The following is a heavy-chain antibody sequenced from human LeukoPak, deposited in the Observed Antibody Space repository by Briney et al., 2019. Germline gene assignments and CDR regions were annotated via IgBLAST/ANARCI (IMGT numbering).Heavy chain of an antibody. V-gene: IGHV1-2*02. CDR3: ATPTQGYSGFDY. CDR1: GYTFTGYF. Sequence: ASVKVSCKASGYTFTGYFMHWVRQAPGQGLEWMGWINPNSGCTNYAQKFQDRVTMTRDTSISTAYMELSRLRSDDTAVYYCATPTQGYSGFDYWGQGTLVTVSS. J-gene: IGHJ4*02. D-gene: IGHD1-26*01. CDR2: INPNSGCT.